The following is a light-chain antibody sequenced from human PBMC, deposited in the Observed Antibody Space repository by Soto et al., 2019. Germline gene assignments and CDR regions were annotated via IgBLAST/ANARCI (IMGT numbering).Light chain of an antibody. V-gene: IGKV3-11*01. CDR2: GAS. Sequence: EIVLTQSPATLSLSPGERATLSCRASQYVSKSFAWYQQIPGQAPRLLIYGASNRATGIPARFSGSGSGTDFTLTISSLEPQEFAVYCCLHHHSWPPGFTFRPGTTVDVK. J-gene: IGKJ3*01. CDR3: LHHHSWPPGFT. CDR1: QYVSKS.